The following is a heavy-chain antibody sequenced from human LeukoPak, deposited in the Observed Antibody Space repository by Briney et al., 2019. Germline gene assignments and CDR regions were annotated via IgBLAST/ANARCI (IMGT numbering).Heavy chain of an antibody. CDR1: GFTFSSYS. D-gene: IGHD1/OR15-1a*01. Sequence: GRSLRLSCAASGFTFSSYSMIWVRQAPGKGLEWVSSISSTSNYIYYADSVKGRFTISRDNAKNSLYLQVNSLRAEDTAVYYCARDPDGTARNYFDYWGQGTLVTVSS. CDR2: ISSTSNYI. J-gene: IGHJ4*02. CDR3: ARDPDGTARNYFDY. V-gene: IGHV3-21*03.